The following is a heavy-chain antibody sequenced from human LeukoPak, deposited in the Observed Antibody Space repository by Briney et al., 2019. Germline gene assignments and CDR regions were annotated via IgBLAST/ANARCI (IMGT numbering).Heavy chain of an antibody. D-gene: IGHD6-13*01. CDR3: ARIAAAGMGAFDI. CDR2: INHSGST. J-gene: IGHJ3*02. V-gene: IGHV4-34*01. Sequence: SETLSLTCSVSGDSISRYFWAWIRQPPGKGLEWIGEINHSGSTNYNPSLKSRVTISVDTSKNQFSLKLSSVTAADTAVYYCARIAAAGMGAFDIWGQGTMVTVSS. CDR1: GDSISRYF.